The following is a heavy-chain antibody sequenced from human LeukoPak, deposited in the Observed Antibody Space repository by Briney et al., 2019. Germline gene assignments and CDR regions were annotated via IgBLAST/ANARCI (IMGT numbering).Heavy chain of an antibody. J-gene: IGHJ3*02. V-gene: IGHV3-23*01. Sequence: GGSLRLSCAASEFAFSNYAMNWVRQAPGKGLEWVSGITARADSTYYADSVKGRVTISRDNSKNTLFLQLNSLRAEDAAVYYCAKTYMWSIDAFHIWGQGTMVTVSS. D-gene: IGHD2-8*02. CDR1: EFAFSNYA. CDR2: ITARADST. CDR3: AKTYMWSIDAFHI.